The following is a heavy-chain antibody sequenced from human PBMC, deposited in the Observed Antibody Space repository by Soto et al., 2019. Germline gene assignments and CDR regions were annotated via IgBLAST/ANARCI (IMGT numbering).Heavy chain of an antibody. V-gene: IGHV4-39*01. CDR2: IYYSGNT. Sequence: SETLSLTCTVSGGSIRSSSHYWGWIRQPPGKGLEWIGSIYYSGNTHYNPSLKSRVTLSVDTSKNQFSLKLSSVTAPDVHTEETMTRVPWPQGSNQLHFSKRHQRRSRQWDL. J-gene: IGHJ2*01. D-gene: IGHD2-2*01. CDR3: MTRVPWPQGSNQLHFSKRHQRRSRQWDL. CDR1: GGSIRSSSHY.